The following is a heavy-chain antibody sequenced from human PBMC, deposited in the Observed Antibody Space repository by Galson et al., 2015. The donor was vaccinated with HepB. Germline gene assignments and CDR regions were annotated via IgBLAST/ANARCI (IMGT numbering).Heavy chain of an antibody. J-gene: IGHJ4*02. D-gene: IGHD3-22*01. CDR2: ISSSSDYT. CDR1: GFTFSDYY. V-gene: IGHV3-11*05. CDR3: ARDKGNTEGSGYYPDY. Sequence: SLRLSCAASSGFTFSDYYMSWIRQAPGKGLEWVSYISSSSDYTNYADSVKGRFTISRDNAKNSLYLQMNSLRAEDTAVYYCARDKGNTEGSGYYPDYWGQGTLVTVSS.